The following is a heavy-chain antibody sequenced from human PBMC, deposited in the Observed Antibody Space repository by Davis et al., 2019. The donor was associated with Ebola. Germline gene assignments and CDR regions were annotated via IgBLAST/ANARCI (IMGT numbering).Heavy chain of an antibody. Sequence: PGGSLRLSCAASGFTFSSYGMHWVRQAPGKGLEWVAVIWYDGSNKYYADSVKGRFTISRDNSKNTLYLQMNSLRAEDTAVYYCARTPPQRGYYFDYWGQGTLVTVSS. D-gene: IGHD1-1*01. CDR2: IWYDGSNK. V-gene: IGHV3-33*01. CDR3: ARTPPQRGYYFDY. CDR1: GFTFSSYG. J-gene: IGHJ4*02.